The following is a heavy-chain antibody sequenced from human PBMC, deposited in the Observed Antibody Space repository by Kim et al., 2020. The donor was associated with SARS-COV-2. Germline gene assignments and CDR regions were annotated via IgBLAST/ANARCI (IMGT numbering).Heavy chain of an antibody. D-gene: IGHD3-9*01. V-gene: IGHV1-18*01. CDR3: ARASTGIIGDILTGSNIWGNWFDP. CDR1: GYTFTSYG. Sequence: ASVKVSCKASGYTFTSYGISWVRQAPGQGLEWMGWISAYNGNTNYAQKLQGRVTMTTDTSTSTAYMELRSLRSDDTAVYYCARASTGIIGDILTGSNIWGNWFDPWGQGTLVTVSS. CDR2: ISAYNGNT. J-gene: IGHJ5*02.